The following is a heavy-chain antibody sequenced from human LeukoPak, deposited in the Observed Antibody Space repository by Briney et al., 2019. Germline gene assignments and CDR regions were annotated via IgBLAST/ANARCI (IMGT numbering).Heavy chain of an antibody. Sequence: PGRSLRLSCAASGFTFSSYGMHWVRQAPGKGLEWVAVISYDGSNKYYADSVMGRFTISRDNSKNTLYLQMNSLRAEDTAVYYCAKDSGYWGQGTLVTVSS. CDR3: AKDSGY. V-gene: IGHV3-30*18. CDR1: GFTFSSYG. J-gene: IGHJ4*02. CDR2: ISYDGSNK.